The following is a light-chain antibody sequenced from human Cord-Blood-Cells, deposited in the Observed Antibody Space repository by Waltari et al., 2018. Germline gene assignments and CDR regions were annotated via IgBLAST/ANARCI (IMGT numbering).Light chain of an antibody. CDR3: QQYYSTPLT. J-gene: IGKJ4*01. CDR1: HCVLYRSNNKTY. Sequence: DIVMTQSPDSLAVSLSERATIKCKSSHCVLYRSNNKTYLAWYQQKPGQPPKLLIYWASTRESGVPDRFSGSGSGTDFTLTISSLQAEDVAVYYCQQYYSTPLTFGGGTKVEIK. V-gene: IGKV4-1*01. CDR2: WAS.